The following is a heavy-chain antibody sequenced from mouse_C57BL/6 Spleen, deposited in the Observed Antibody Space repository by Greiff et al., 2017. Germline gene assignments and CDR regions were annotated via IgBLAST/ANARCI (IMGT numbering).Heavy chain of an antibody. CDR2: ISYDGSN. J-gene: IGHJ2*01. D-gene: IGHD2-4*01. V-gene: IGHV3-6*01. CDR3: ARAAGDYDAGYFDY. CDR1: GYSITSGYY. Sequence: EESGPGLVKPSQSLSLTCSVTGYSITSGYYWNWIRQFPGNKLEWMGYISYDGSNNYNPSLKNRISITRDTSKNQFFLKLNSVTTEDTATYYCARAAGDYDAGYFDYWGQGTTLTVSS.